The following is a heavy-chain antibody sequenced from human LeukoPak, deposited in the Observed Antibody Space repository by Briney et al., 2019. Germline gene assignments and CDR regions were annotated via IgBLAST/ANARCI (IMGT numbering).Heavy chain of an antibody. V-gene: IGHV4-61*02. Sequence: SQTLSLTCTVSGGSISSGSYYWSWIRQPAGKGLEWIGRIYTSGSTNYNPSLKSRVTISVDTSKNQFSLKLSSVTAADTAVYYCARDVKSERGAFDIWGQGTMVTVSS. CDR1: GGSISSGSYY. CDR3: ARDVKSERGAFDI. CDR2: IYTSGST. J-gene: IGHJ3*02.